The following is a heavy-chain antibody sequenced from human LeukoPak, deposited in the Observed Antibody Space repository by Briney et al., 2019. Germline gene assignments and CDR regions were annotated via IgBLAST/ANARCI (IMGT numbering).Heavy chain of an antibody. D-gene: IGHD3-10*01. CDR3: ATGYGSGSIIDY. V-gene: IGHV4-30-2*06. CDR1: GGAIASGGYS. Sequence: PSETLSLTCTVSGGAIASGGYSWNWIRQSPGEGLEWIGCIYDRGPAYYNPSLKSRVTISVDKSKNQFSLKLSSVTAADTAVYYCATGYGSGSIIDYWGQGTLVTVSS. CDR2: IYDRGPA. J-gene: IGHJ4*02.